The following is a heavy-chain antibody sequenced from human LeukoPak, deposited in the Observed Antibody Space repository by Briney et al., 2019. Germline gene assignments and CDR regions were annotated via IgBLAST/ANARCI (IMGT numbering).Heavy chain of an antibody. V-gene: IGHV4-59*01. CDR3: ARVGYSSSWYYYYMDV. D-gene: IGHD6-13*01. J-gene: IGHJ6*03. CDR1: GGSISSYY. Sequence: SETLSLTCTVSGGSISSYYWSWIRQPPGKGLEWVGYIYYSGSTNYNPSLKSRVTISVDTSKNQFSLKLSSVTAADTAVYYCARVGYSSSWYYYYMDVWGKGTTVTISS. CDR2: IYYSGST.